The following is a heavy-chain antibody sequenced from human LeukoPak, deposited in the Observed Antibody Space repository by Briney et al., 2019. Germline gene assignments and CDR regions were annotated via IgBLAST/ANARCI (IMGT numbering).Heavy chain of an antibody. J-gene: IGHJ3*02. CDR3: ARLSSGSYQGDAFDI. D-gene: IGHD1-26*01. Sequence: ASVKVSCKASGYTFTSYDINWVRQATGQGLEWMGWMNPNSGNTAYAQKFQGRVTITRNTSISTAYMELSSLRSEDTAVYYCARLSSGSYQGDAFDIWGQGTMVTVSS. CDR1: GYTFTSYD. V-gene: IGHV1-8*03. CDR2: MNPNSGNT.